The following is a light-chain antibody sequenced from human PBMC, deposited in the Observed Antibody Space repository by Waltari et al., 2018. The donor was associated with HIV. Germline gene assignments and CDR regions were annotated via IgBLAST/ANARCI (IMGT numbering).Light chain of an antibody. Sequence: VLTQSPGTLSLSPGERATLSCRASQTISRTYLAWYQQKPGQARRLLIYGASSRATGIPDRFSGSGSGTDFTLTISTLEPEDFAVYYCQQYGTAPPYTFGQGTKVEIK. CDR2: GAS. CDR3: QQYGTAPPYT. J-gene: IGKJ2*01. CDR1: QTISRTY. V-gene: IGKV3-20*01.